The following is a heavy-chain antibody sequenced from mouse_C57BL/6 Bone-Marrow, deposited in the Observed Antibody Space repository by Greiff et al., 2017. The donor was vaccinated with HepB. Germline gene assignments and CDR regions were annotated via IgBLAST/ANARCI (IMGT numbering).Heavy chain of an antibody. CDR1: GFTFSDYG. V-gene: IGHV5-17*01. CDR2: ISSGSSTI. J-gene: IGHJ4*01. Sequence: EVQLVESGGGLVKPGGSLKLSCAASGFTFSDYGMHWVRQAPEKGLEWVAYISSGSSTIYYADTVKGRFTISRDNAKNTLFLQMTSLRSEDTAMYYCANITTVGDDYAMDYWGQGTSVTVSS. D-gene: IGHD1-1*01. CDR3: ANITTVGDDYAMDY.